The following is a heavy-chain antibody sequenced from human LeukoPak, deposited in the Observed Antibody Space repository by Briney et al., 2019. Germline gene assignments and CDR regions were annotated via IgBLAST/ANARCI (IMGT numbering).Heavy chain of an antibody. V-gene: IGHV4-59*12. Sequence: SETLSLTCTVSGGSISSYYWSWIRQPPGKGLEWIGYIYYIGRTTYNPSLKGRVTMSLDTSKSQFSLRLSSVTAADTAVYFCANYDGAPRSWGQGTLVTVSS. CDR3: ANYDGAPRS. CDR1: GGSISSYY. D-gene: IGHD3-22*01. J-gene: IGHJ5*02. CDR2: IYYIGRT.